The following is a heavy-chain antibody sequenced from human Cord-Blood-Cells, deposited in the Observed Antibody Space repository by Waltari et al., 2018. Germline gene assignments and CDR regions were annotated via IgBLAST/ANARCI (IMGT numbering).Heavy chain of an antibody. CDR3: ARQIDDSSGYYYVPNFDY. Sequence: QLQLQESGPGLVKPSETLSLTCTVSGGSISSSSYYWGWIRQPPGKGLEWIGSVYYSGRTYYNPSLKSRVNISVDTSKNQFSLKLSSVTAADTAVYYCARQIDDSSGYYYVPNFDYWGQGTLVTVSS. CDR1: GGSISSSSYY. J-gene: IGHJ4*02. V-gene: IGHV4-39*07. D-gene: IGHD3-22*01. CDR2: VYYSGRT.